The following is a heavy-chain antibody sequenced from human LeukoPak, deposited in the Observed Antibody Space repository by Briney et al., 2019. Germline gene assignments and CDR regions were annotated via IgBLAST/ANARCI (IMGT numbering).Heavy chain of an antibody. V-gene: IGHV6-1*01. CDR2: TYYRSTWYN. D-gene: IGHD2-2*01. J-gene: IGHJ5*02. CDR1: VNSVSSNSVT. Sequence: SLTLSLTCAISVNSVSSNSVTWNWIRQSPSRGLEWLGRTYYRSTWYNDYAVSVRGRITVNPDTSKNQFSLHLNSVTPEDTAVYYCARRLTQYDCFDPWGQGILVTVSS. CDR3: ARRLTQYDCFDP.